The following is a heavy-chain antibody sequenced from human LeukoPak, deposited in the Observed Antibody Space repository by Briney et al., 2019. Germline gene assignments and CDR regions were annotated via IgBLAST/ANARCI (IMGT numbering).Heavy chain of an antibody. V-gene: IGHV4-34*01. Sequence: PSETLSLTCAVYGGSFSGYYWSWIRQPPGKGLEWIGEINHSGSTNYNPSLKSRVTISVDTSKNQLSLKLSSVTAADTAVYYCARVVTDEYYDFWSGNYYYGMDVWGQGTTVTVSS. J-gene: IGHJ6*02. CDR3: ARVVTDEYYDFWSGNYYYGMDV. D-gene: IGHD3-3*01. CDR2: INHSGST. CDR1: GGSFSGYY.